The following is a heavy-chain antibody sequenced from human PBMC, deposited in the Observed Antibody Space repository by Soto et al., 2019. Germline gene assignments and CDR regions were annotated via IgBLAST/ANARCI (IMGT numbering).Heavy chain of an antibody. D-gene: IGHD3-10*01. CDR1: GFSLNTDGEG. Sequence: KASGPTPVKPTQTLTLTCSFSGFSLNTDGEGVGWVRQPPGEALEWLALIYWDDDERYSPSLKTRLTITKDPSKNQVVLIMTNMDPVDTATYYCAHSRNLITEDAQVGDFDYWGQGTLVTVSS. CDR3: AHSRNLITEDAQVGDFDY. CDR2: IYWDDDE. V-gene: IGHV2-5*02. J-gene: IGHJ4*02.